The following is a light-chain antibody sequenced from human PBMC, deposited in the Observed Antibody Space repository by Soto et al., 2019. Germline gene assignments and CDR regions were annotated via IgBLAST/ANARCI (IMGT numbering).Light chain of an antibody. CDR1: SSNIGAGYD. V-gene: IGLV1-40*01. CDR2: GNN. CDR3: QSYDSSLSGWV. J-gene: IGLJ3*02. Sequence: QSVLTQPPSVSGAPGQRVTISCTGSSSNIGAGYDVHWYQQLPGTAPNLLIFGNNNRPSGVPDRFSGSKSGTSASRAITGLQGEDEADYYCQSYDSSLSGWVFGGGTKVTVL.